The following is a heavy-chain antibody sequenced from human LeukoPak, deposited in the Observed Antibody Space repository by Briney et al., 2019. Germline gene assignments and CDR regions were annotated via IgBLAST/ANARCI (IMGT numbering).Heavy chain of an antibody. Sequence: SETLSLTCTVSGASITTSTYFWGWIRQPPGKGLEWIGTIYHSGSTSYNPSLLSRVTISVDTSTNQFSLKLSSVTAADTAVYYCARRYDAYCFDYWGQGTLVTVSS. V-gene: IGHV4-39*01. J-gene: IGHJ4*02. CDR1: GASITTSTYF. CDR2: IYHSGST. CDR3: ARRYDAYCFDY. D-gene: IGHD3-16*01.